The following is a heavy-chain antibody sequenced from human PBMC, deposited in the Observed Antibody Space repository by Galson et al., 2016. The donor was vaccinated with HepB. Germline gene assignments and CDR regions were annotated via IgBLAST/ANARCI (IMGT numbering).Heavy chain of an antibody. Sequence: SLRLSCAASGFTFNTYTMHWVRQAPGKGLEWVAVISFDGYNKYYADSVKGRFTISRDNSRNTLYLQVNSLGPEDTAVYYCLTVDTTVSGNLYWGQGTLVTVSP. CDR3: LTVDTTVSGNLY. D-gene: IGHD5-18*01. V-gene: IGHV3-30-3*01. J-gene: IGHJ4*02. CDR1: GFTFNTYT. CDR2: ISFDGYNK.